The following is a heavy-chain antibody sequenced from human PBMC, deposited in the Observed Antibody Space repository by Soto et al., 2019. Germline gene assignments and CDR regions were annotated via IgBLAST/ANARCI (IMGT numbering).Heavy chain of an antibody. V-gene: IGHV3-74*01. Sequence: PGGSLRLSCAASGFTFSSYWMHWVRQAPGKGLVWVSRIESDGSSPIYADSVKGRFTISRDNAKNTLYLQMNSLRAEDTAVYYCAKPNCFDPWGQGTLVTVSS. CDR1: GFTFSSYW. J-gene: IGHJ5*02. CDR3: AKPNCFDP. CDR2: IESDGSSP.